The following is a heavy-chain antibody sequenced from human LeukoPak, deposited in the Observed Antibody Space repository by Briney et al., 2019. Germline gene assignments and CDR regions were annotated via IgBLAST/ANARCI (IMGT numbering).Heavy chain of an antibody. Sequence: SVKVSCKASGGTFSSYAISWVRQAPGQGLEWMGGIIPIFGTANYAQKFQGRVTITTDESTSTAYMELSSLRSEDTAVYYCARGSSSGPLIPKTGNWFAPWGQETLVTASS. D-gene: IGHD6-6*01. CDR3: ARGSSSGPLIPKTGNWFAP. CDR2: IIPIFGTA. V-gene: IGHV1-69*05. CDR1: GGTFSSYA. J-gene: IGHJ5*02.